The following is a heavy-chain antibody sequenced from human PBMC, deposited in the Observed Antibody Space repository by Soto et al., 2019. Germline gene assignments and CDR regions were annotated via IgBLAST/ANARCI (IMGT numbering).Heavy chain of an antibody. CDR3: AKPRSSLEWPPFDP. D-gene: IGHD3-3*01. CDR1: GFTFRRYG. CDR2: IKSDGITA. J-gene: IGHJ5*02. Sequence: QVKLVESGGGVVQPGRSRRLSCVTSGFTFRRYGMHWVRQSPGKGMEWVAVIKSDGITADYIESVKGRFIISRDNSKKTVYLQMNNLRPEDTGIYYCAKPRSSLEWPPFDPWGQGTLVTVSS. V-gene: IGHV3-33*03.